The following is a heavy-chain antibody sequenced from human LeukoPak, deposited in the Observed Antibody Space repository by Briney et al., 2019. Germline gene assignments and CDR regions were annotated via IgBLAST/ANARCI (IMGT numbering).Heavy chain of an antibody. V-gene: IGHV3-33*06. D-gene: IGHD6-19*01. J-gene: IGHJ4*02. Sequence: PGRSLRLSCAASGFTLSNFGMHWVRQAPGKGLEWVAVIWYDGSDKYYAESVKGRFTISRDNSKNTLYVQMNSLRAEDTAVYYCAKERSSGIPDYWGQGTLVTVSS. CDR3: AKERSSGIPDY. CDR1: GFTLSNFG. CDR2: IWYDGSDK.